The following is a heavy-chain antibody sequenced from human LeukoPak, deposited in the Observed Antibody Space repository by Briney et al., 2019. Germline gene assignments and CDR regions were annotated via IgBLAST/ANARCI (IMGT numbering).Heavy chain of an antibody. D-gene: IGHD2-21*01. CDR3: ATGEGH. J-gene: IGHJ4*02. V-gene: IGHV3-7*01. CDR2: IKQDGSAK. Sequence: GGSLRLSCSATGFIFSSDWMKWVRQALGKGLEWVATIKQDGSAKHYGDSVKGRFTISRDNAKNTLYLEMNTLRAEDTAVYYCATGEGHWGQGTLVTVSS. CDR1: GFIFSSDW.